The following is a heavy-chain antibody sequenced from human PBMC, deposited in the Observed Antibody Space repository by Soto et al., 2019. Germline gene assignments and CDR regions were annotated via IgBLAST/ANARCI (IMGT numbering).Heavy chain of an antibody. J-gene: IGHJ6*02. CDR3: ARDPRPPSGWLGFWEYGMDV. CDR2: VTPDNGGT. D-gene: IGHD3-3*01. Sequence: QVHLVQSGAEVKKPGASVKVSCKASGYTFTGNYIHWVRQAPGQGLEWMGWVTPDNGGTTSAQKFQGRVTMTRDTSVTTAYMELTRLTSDDTAVYYCARDPRPPSGWLGFWEYGMDVWGQGTTVTVSS. V-gene: IGHV1-2*02. CDR1: GYTFTGNY.